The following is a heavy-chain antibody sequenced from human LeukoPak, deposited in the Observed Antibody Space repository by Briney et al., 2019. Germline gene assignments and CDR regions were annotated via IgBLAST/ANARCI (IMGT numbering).Heavy chain of an antibody. V-gene: IGHV3-64D*06. CDR2: ISSNGGST. Sequence: GASLRLSFAAAGFTFSSYAMHWVRQAPWQGLELVSAISSNGGSTYYADSVKGRFTISRDNSKNTLYLQMSSLRADDTAVYYCARLMVRGVMFDYWGQGTLVTVSS. J-gene: IGHJ4*02. CDR1: GFTFSSYA. CDR3: ARLMVRGVMFDY. D-gene: IGHD3-10*01.